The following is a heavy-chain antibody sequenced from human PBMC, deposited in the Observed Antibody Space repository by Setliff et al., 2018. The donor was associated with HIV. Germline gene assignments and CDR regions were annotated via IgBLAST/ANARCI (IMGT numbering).Heavy chain of an antibody. V-gene: IGHV1-18*01. CDR3: ARLPVETASSNYYYMDV. CDR2: INCFNGNT. D-gene: IGHD5-18*01. J-gene: IGHJ6*03. CDR1: GYTFSDFA. Sequence: ASVKVSCKASGYTFSDFAISWVRQAPGQGLEWLGWINCFNGNTDYAQKLQDRVTMTTDTSTNTASMELSSLRSEDTAVYYCARLPVETASSNYYYMDVWGKGTTVTVSS.